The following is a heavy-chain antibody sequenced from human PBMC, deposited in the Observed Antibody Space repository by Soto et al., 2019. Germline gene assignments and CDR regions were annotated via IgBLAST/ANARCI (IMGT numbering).Heavy chain of an antibody. CDR2: VNPQSGKT. CDR3: AIYTTSVSYFNH. Sequence: QVQLVQSGAEAKKPGASVKVSCKASGYTFFSHDINWVRQASGQGLEWMGWVNPQSGKTEYAKKFQGRVTMTRDPSIDTAYMEVSSLTSEDTAIYYCAIYTTSVSYFNHWGQGALVTVSS. CDR1: GYTFFSHD. D-gene: IGHD1-26*01. V-gene: IGHV1-8*02. J-gene: IGHJ4*02.